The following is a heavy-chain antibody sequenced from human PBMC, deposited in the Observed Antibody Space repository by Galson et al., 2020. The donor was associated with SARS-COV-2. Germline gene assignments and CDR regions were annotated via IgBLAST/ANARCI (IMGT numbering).Heavy chain of an antibody. CDR1: GSSISSSRYY. V-gene: IGHV4-39*01. CDR3: ARQLGLMDV. D-gene: IGHD3-16*01. Sequence: SETLSLTCTVSGSSISSSRYYWGWIRQPPGKGLEWIGSIYYSGSTYYNPSLRSRVTISVDTSKNQFSLKLSSVTAADTAVYYCARQLGLMDVWGQGTTVTVSS. CDR2: IYYSGST. J-gene: IGHJ6*02.